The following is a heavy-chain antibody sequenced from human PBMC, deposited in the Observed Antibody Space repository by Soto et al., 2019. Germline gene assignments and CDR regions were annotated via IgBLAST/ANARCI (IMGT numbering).Heavy chain of an antibody. D-gene: IGHD3-10*01. CDR3: ARAIASVRGVDHIDY. Sequence: TLSLTCAISGDSVSSNSAAWNWIRQSPSRGLEWLGRTYYRSKWYNDYAVSVKSRITINPDTSKNQFSLKLSSVTAADTAVYYCARAIASVRGVDHIDYWGQGALVTVSS. CDR2: TYYRSKWYN. V-gene: IGHV6-1*01. CDR1: GDSVSSNSAA. J-gene: IGHJ4*02.